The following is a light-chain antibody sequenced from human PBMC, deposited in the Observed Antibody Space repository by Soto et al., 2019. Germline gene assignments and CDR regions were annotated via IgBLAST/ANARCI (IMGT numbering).Light chain of an antibody. Sequence: DIVMTQSPDSLAVSLGERATINCKSSQSVLYSSNNKNYLAWYQQKPGQPPKLLISWASTRESGVPDRFSGSGSGSDFTLTISTLQAEDVAVYYCQQYYSPPPTFGQGTKVEIK. J-gene: IGKJ1*01. V-gene: IGKV4-1*01. CDR2: WAS. CDR3: QQYYSPPPT. CDR1: QSVLYSSNNKNY.